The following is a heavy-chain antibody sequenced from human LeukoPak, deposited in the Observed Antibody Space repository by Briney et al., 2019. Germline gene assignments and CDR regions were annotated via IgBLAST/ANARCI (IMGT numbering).Heavy chain of an antibody. J-gene: IGHJ4*02. Sequence: SETLSLTCTVSGGSISSSSYYWGSIRQPPGKGLEWIGSIYYSGSTYYNPSLKSRVTISVDTSKNQFSLKLSSVTAADTAVYYCARATDYDGGHYFDYWGQGTLATVSS. V-gene: IGHV4-39*07. D-gene: IGHD3-3*01. CDR1: GGSISSSSYY. CDR3: ARATDYDGGHYFDY. CDR2: IYYSGST.